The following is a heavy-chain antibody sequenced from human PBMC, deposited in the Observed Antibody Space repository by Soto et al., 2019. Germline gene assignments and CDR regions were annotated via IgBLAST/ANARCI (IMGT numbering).Heavy chain of an antibody. V-gene: IGHV1-8*01. D-gene: IGHD5-18*01. J-gene: IGHJ5*02. CDR2: MRADTGDT. CDR3: ARYIYGQGFQS. Sequence: QVQLVQSGAEVKKTGASVKVSCKASGDTFSNFDINWVRQATGQGPDCMGWMRADTGDTGHAKKLQGRISRTRDTSPSTLYMELISLRAEDTAVYYCARYIYGQGFQSWGQGTLVIVSS. CDR1: GDTFSNFD.